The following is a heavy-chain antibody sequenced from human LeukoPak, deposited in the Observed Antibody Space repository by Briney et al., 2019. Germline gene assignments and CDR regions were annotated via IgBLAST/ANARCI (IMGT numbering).Heavy chain of an antibody. CDR3: ARQQVAMEKFDY. CDR1: GGSISSSSYY. J-gene: IGHJ4*02. CDR2: IYYSGST. Sequence: PSETLSLTRTVSGGSISSSSYYWGWIRQPPGKGLEWIGSIYYSGSTYYNPSLKSRVTISVDTSKNQFSLKLSSVTAADTAVYYCARQQVAMEKFDYWGQGTLVTVSS. V-gene: IGHV4-39*01. D-gene: IGHD6-19*01.